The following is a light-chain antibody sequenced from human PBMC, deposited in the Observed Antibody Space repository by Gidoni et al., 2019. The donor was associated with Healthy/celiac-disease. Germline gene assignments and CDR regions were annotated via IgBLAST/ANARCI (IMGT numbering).Light chain of an antibody. J-gene: IGKJ2*01. CDR3: QQYGSSPGYT. V-gene: IGKV3-20*01. CDR1: QSVSSSY. Sequence: EIVLTQSPGTLSLSPAERATLSCRASQSVSSSYLAWYQQKPGQAPRLLIYGASSRATGIPDRFSGSGSGTDFTLTISRLEPEDFAVYYCQQYGSSPGYTFXQXTKLEIK. CDR2: GAS.